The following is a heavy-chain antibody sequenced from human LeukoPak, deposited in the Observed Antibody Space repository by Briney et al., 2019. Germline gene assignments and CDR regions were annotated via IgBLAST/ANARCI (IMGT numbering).Heavy chain of an antibody. CDR2: MNPNSGNT. V-gene: IGHV1-8*01. Sequence: ASVKVSCKTSGYTFTSYDINWVRQATGQGLEWMGWMNPNSGNTGYAQKFQGRVTMTRNTSISTAYMELSSLRSEDTAVYYCARKGLLSRNYYYYMDVWGKGTTVTVSS. CDR1: GYTFTSYD. J-gene: IGHJ6*03. CDR3: ARKGLLSRNYYYYMDV. D-gene: IGHD1-14*01.